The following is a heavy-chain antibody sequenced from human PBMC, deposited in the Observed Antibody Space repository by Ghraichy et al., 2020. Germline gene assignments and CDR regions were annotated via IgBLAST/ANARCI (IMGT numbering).Heavy chain of an antibody. CDR3: ARAGTSKYYFDY. Sequence: GGSLRLSCAASGFTFSSYAMHWVRQAPGKGLEWVAVISYDGSNKYYADSVKGRFTISRDNSKNTLYLQMNSLRAEDTAVYYCARAGTSKYYFDYWGQGTLVTVSS. CDR2: ISYDGSNK. J-gene: IGHJ4*02. D-gene: IGHD4-11*01. V-gene: IGHV3-30*04. CDR1: GFTFSSYA.